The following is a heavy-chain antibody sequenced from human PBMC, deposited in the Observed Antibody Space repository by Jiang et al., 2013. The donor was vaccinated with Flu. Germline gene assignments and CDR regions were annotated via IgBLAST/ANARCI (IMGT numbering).Heavy chain of an antibody. D-gene: IGHD3-16*02. V-gene: IGHV3-53*01. CDR3: ARGPEYITFGGVIASLYFDY. CDR1: GFTVSSNY. CDR2: IYSGGST. J-gene: IGHJ4*02. Sequence: QLLESGGGLIQPGGSLRLSCAASGFTVSSNYMSWVRQAPGKGLEWVSVIYSGGSTYYADSVKGRFTISRDNSKNTLYLQMNSLRAEDTAVYYCARGPEYITFGGVIASLYFDYWGQGTLVTVSS.